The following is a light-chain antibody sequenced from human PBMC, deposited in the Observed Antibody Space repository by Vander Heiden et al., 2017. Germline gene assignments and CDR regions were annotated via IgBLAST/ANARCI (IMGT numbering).Light chain of an antibody. CDR3: SSYSGSSTV. V-gene: IGLV2-14*03. Sequence: QSALTHPASASGSPGQSSTISSTGTSSDIGGYNYVSWYEQHPGKAPKVIIYDVSKRPSGVSNRFSGSKSGNTASLTISGLQAEDEADYYCSSYSGSSTVFGGGTKLTGL. CDR1: SSDIGGYNY. J-gene: IGLJ2*01. CDR2: DVS.